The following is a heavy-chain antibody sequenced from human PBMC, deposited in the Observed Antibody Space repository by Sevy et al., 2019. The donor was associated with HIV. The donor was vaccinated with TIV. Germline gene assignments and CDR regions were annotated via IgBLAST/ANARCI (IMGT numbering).Heavy chain of an antibody. V-gene: IGHV3-48*01. J-gene: IGHJ6*02. D-gene: IGHD5-12*01. CDR1: GFTFSNYD. CDR2: ISSDSSRI. CDR3: AREGGYTDQGMDV. Sequence: GGSLRRSCAASGFTFSNYDMNWVRQAPGKGVEWVSYISSDSSRIYYADSVKGRFTISRDNAKNSLYVQMNRLRAEDTAVYYCAREGGYTDQGMDVWGQGTTVTVSS.